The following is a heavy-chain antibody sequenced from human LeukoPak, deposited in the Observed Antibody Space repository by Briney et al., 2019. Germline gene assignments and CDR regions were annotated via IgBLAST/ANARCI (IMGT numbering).Heavy chain of an antibody. J-gene: IGHJ4*02. CDR3: ARVTPDLWQPPYYFDY. CDR2: ISSSSSYI. V-gene: IGHV3-21*01. Sequence: GGSLRLSCAASGFTFSSYWMHWVRQAPGKGLEWVSSISSSSSYIYYADSVKGRFTISRDNAKNSLYLQMNSLRAEDTAVYYCARVTPDLWQPPYYFDYWGQGTLVTVSS. D-gene: IGHD3-10*01. CDR1: GFTFSSYW.